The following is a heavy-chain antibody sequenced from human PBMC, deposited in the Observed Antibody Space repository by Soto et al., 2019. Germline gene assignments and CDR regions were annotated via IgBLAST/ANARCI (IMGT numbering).Heavy chain of an antibody. CDR1: GGTFSSYT. CDR3: ARGRGGYSGYDYYYYGMDV. J-gene: IGHJ6*02. CDR2: IIPILGIA. Sequence: QVQLVQSGAEVKKPGSSVKVSCKASGGTFSSYTISWVRQAPGQGLEWMGRIIPILGIANYAQKFQGRVTITADKSTSTAYMELSSLRSEDTAVYYCARGRGGYSGYDYYYYGMDVWGQGTTVTVSS. V-gene: IGHV1-69*02. D-gene: IGHD5-12*01.